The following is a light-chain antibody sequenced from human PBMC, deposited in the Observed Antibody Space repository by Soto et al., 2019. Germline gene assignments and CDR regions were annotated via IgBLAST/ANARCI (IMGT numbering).Light chain of an antibody. CDR2: TAS. CDR1: QFLSSY. Sequence: VVLTQSPATLSLAPGERATLSCRASQFLSSYLAWYQQKPGQAPRLLIYTASNRATGIPDKISGSGSGTDFTLTISRLEPEDFAVYYCQQYGSSPWTSGQGTKVDIK. CDR3: QQYGSSPWT. J-gene: IGKJ1*01. V-gene: IGKV3-20*01.